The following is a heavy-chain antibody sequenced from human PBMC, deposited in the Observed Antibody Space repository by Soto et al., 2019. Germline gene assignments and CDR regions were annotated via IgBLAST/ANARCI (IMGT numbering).Heavy chain of an antibody. CDR3: AIIAPSITIFGVASDAFDI. CDR2: ISAYNGNT. J-gene: IGHJ3*02. CDR1: GYTFTSYG. Sequence: ASVKVSCKASGYTFTSYGISWVRQAPGQGLEWMGWISAYNGNTDYAQKLQGRVTMTTDTSTSTAYMELRSLRSDDTAVYYCAIIAPSITIFGVASDAFDIWGQGTMVTVSS. V-gene: IGHV1-18*01. D-gene: IGHD3-3*01.